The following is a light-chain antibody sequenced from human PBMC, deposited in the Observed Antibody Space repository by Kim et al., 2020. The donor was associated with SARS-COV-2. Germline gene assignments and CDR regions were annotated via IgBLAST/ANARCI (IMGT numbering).Light chain of an antibody. CDR2: DAS. CDR1: QSVSHY. V-gene: IGKV1-5*01. J-gene: IGKJ1*01. Sequence: ASVGDIVPITCRASQSVSHYLAWYQHQPGKAPKLLVYDASSLEGGVPSRFSGSGSGTELTLTITSLQPDDFATYYCHQYGSSPWSFGQGTKVDIK. CDR3: HQYGSSPWS.